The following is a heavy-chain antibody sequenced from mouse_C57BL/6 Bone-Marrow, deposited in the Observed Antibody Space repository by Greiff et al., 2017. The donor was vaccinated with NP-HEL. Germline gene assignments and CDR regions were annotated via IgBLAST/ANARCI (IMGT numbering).Heavy chain of an antibody. V-gene: IGHV5-4*01. CDR3: AREGVTTGVAY. Sequence: DVKLVESGGGLVKPGGSLKLSCAASGFTFSSYAMSWVRQTPEKRLEWVATISDGGSYTYYPDNVQGRFTISRDNAKNNLYLQMSHLKSEDTAMYYCAREGVTTGVAYWGQGTLVTVSA. CDR1: GFTFSSYA. CDR2: ISDGGSYT. D-gene: IGHD2-2*01. J-gene: IGHJ3*01.